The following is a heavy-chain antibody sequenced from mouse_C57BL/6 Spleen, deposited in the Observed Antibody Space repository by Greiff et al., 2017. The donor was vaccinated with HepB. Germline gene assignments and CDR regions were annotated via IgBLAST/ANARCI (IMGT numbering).Heavy chain of an antibody. V-gene: IGHV1-81*01. CDR3: ARPTMVTTGRFAY. CDR2: IYPRSGNT. Sequence: VQLQQSGAELARPGASVKLSCKASGYTFTSYGISWVKQRTGQGLEWIGEIYPRSGNTYYNEKFKGKATLTADKSSSTAYMELRSLTSEDSAVYFFARPTMVTTGRFAYWGQGTLVTVSA. CDR1: GYTFTSYG. D-gene: IGHD2-9*01. J-gene: IGHJ3*01.